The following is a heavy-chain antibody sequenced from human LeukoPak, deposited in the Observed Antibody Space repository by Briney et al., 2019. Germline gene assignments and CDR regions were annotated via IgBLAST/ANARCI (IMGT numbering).Heavy chain of an antibody. D-gene: IGHD1-26*01. J-gene: IGHJ4*02. CDR2: VWFDGTNE. V-gene: IGHV3-30*02. Sequence: GGSLRLSCAASGFIFRSYAMHWVRQAPGKGLEWVAFVWFDGTNEKYADSVKGRFTISRDNPKNTLYLQMDSLRAEDTAVYYCAKEDNSGIRGGFDYWGQGTLVTVSS. CDR1: GFIFRSYA. CDR3: AKEDNSGIRGGFDY.